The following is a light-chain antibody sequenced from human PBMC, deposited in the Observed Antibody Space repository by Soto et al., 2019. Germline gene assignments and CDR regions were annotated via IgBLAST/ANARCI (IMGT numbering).Light chain of an antibody. CDR3: QQRSNWPLMYT. V-gene: IGKV3-11*01. CDR2: DAS. J-gene: IGKJ2*01. Sequence: EIVLTQSPATLSLSPGERATLSCRASQSVSSYLAWYQQKPGQAPRLLIYDASNMATGIPARFSGSGSGTDFTLTISSLEPEDFAVYYCQQRSNWPLMYTFGQGTKLEIK. CDR1: QSVSSY.